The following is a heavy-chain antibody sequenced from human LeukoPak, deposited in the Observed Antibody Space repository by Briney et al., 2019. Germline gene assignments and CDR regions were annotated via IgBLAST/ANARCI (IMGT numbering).Heavy chain of an antibody. Sequence: PGGSLRLSCAASGFTFNTYSMNWVRQAPGKGLEWVSSISSSSSYIYYADSVKGRFTISRDNAKNSLYLQMNSLRAGDTAVYYCARASYDSRVGPLHDYWGQGTLVTVSS. V-gene: IGHV3-21*01. J-gene: IGHJ4*02. CDR2: ISSSSSYI. D-gene: IGHD3-22*01. CDR1: GFTFNTYS. CDR3: ARASYDSRVGPLHDY.